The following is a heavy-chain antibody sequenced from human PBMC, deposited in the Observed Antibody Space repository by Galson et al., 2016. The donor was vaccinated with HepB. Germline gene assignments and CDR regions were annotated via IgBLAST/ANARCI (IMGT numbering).Heavy chain of an antibody. CDR1: GGSISSANEY. CDR3: ARENYGAQYF. CDR2: IDYRGST. J-gene: IGHJ4*02. D-gene: IGHD4-17*01. Sequence: TLSLTCTVSGGSISSANEYWSWIRQPAGKGLEWIGRIDYRGSTDYKPSLKSRVTISIDTSKNQFYLRLSSVTAADTAVYYCARENYGAQYFWGQGTLVTVSS. V-gene: IGHV4-61*02.